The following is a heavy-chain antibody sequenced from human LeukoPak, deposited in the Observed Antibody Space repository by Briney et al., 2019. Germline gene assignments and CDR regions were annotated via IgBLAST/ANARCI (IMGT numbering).Heavy chain of an antibody. CDR1: GGSISSYY. J-gene: IGHJ6*03. D-gene: IGHD6-13*01. V-gene: IGHV4-4*09. CDR2: IYTSGST. CDR3: ARLIRLAAAGTEYYYYMDV. Sequence: PSETLSLTCTVSGGSISSYYWSWIRQPPGKGLEWIGYIYTSGSTNYNPSLKSRVTISVDTSKNQFSLKLSSVTAADTAVYYCARLIRLAAAGTEYYYYMDVWGKGTTVTVSS.